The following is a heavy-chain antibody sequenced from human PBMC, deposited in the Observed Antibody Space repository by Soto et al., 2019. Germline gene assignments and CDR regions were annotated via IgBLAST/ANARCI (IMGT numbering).Heavy chain of an antibody. J-gene: IGHJ4*02. D-gene: IGHD2-21*02. CDR3: ARDPVAYCGGDCRTFDY. CDR1: GFTFSSYA. CDR2: ISYDGSNK. Sequence: QVQLVESGGGVVQPGRSLRLSCAASGFTFSSYAMHWVRQAPGKGLEWVAVISYDGSNKYYADSVKGRFTISRDNYKNTLDLQMNSLRAEDTAVYYCARDPVAYCGGDCRTFDYWGQGTLVTVSS. V-gene: IGHV3-30-3*01.